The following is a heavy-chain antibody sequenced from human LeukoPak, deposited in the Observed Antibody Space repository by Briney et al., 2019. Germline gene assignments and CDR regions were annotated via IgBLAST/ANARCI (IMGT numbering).Heavy chain of an antibody. J-gene: IGHJ3*02. CDR2: IFHTGST. Sequence: PSETLSLTCSVSGYSFSSGFYWGWIRQPPGKGLEWIGGIFHTGSTYYNPSLKSRVTMSVDTSKNQFSLKLSSVTAADTAFYYCARANYYDTSGYSRGAFDIWGQGTMATVSS. D-gene: IGHD3-22*01. V-gene: IGHV4-38-2*02. CDR3: ARANYYDTSGYSRGAFDI. CDR1: GYSFSSGFY.